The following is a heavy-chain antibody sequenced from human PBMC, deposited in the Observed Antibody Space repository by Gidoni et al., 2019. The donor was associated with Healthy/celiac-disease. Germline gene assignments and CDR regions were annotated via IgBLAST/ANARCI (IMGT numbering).Heavy chain of an antibody. CDR2: INPSGST. V-gene: IGHV4-34*01. CDR3: ARRGINYGMDV. CDR1: GGSFSGYF. Sequence: QVQLLQWGAGLLKPSETLSLTCAVYGGSFSGYFGSWIRQPPGKGLEWIGEINPSGSTNYNTSLKSRVTISVDTSKNLFSLKLSSGTAADTAVYYCARRGINYGMDVWGQGTTVTVSS. J-gene: IGHJ6*02.